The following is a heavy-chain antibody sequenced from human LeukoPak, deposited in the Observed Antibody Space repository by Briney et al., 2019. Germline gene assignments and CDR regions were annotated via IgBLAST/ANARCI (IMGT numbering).Heavy chain of an antibody. CDR1: GGSLTNYY. CDR3: ARAHTLYYFDY. J-gene: IGHJ4*02. V-gene: IGHV4-59*01. CDR2: IYNSGST. Sequence: SETLSLTCTVSGGSLTNYYWSWIRQSPGKGPEWIGYIYNSGSTSYNPSLASRVTISLDTSKNQFSLKLSSVTAADTAVYYCARAHTLYYFDYWGQGSLVTVSS.